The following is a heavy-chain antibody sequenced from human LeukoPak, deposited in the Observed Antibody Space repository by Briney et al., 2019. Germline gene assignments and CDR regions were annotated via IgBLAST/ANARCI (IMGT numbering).Heavy chain of an antibody. D-gene: IGHD2-21*01. CDR2: SSMCSSYI. CDR1: GFTFSSYS. J-gene: IGHJ4*02. V-gene: IGHV3-21*01. Sequence: PGGSLRLSCAASGFTFSSYSMNWVRQAAGKGLEWVLSSSMCSSYIYYADSVKGRLTISRDNAKNSLYLQMNSLRAEDTAVYYCARGGCGGDCFDYWGQGTLVTVSS. CDR3: ARGGCGGDCFDY.